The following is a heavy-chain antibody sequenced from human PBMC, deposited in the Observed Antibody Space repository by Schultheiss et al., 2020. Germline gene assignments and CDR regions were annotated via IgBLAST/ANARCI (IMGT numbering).Heavy chain of an antibody. D-gene: IGHD4-17*01. CDR3: ARGTTPYHFDY. CDR2: INSDGSST. CDR1: GFTFSSYA. V-gene: IGHV3-74*01. Sequence: GGSLRLSCAASGFTFSSYAMSWVRQAPGKGLVWVSRINSDGSSTSYADSVKGRFTISRDNSKNTLYLQMNSLRAEDTAVYYCARGTTPYHFDYWGQGTLVTVSS. J-gene: IGHJ4*02.